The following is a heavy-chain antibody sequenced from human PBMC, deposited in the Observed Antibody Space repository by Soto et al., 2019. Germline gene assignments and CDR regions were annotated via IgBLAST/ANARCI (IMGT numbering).Heavy chain of an antibody. CDR2: IWYDGSNK. CDR3: ARDHPGYCSCGSCSGGGMDV. Sequence: QVQLVESGGGVVQPGRSLRLSCAASGFTFSSYGMHWVRQAPGKGLEWVAVIWYDGSNKYYADSVKGRFTISRDNSKNTLYLQMNSLRAEDTAVYYCARDHPGYCSCGSCSGGGMDVWGQGTTVTVSS. J-gene: IGHJ6*02. D-gene: IGHD2-15*01. CDR1: GFTFSSYG. V-gene: IGHV3-33*01.